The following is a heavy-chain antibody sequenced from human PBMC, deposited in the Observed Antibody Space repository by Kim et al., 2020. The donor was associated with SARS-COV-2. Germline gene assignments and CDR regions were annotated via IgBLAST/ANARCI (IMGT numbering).Heavy chain of an antibody. J-gene: IGHJ6*02. CDR1: GGTFSSYA. CDR2: IIPIFGTA. D-gene: IGHD2-2*01. CDR3: ARAYCSSTSCYGVRPGYYYYGMDV. Sequence: SVKVSCKASGGTFSSYAISWVRQAPGQGLEWMGGIIPIFGTANYAQKFQGRVTITADESTSTAYMELSSLRSEDTAVYYCARAYCSSTSCYGVRPGYYYYGMDVWGQGTTVTVSS. V-gene: IGHV1-69*13.